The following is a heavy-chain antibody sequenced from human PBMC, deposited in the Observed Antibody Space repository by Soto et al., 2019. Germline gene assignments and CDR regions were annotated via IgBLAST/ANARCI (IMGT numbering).Heavy chain of an antibody. CDR3: ARDGATYCGGDCYGYYYYGMEV. V-gene: IGHV1-46*01. D-gene: IGHD2-21*02. CDR2: INPTGRST. Sequence: GGSLTISCNPSGFTFTSYYRHWVRKAPGQRVEWLGIINPTGRSTRSARKHQGSVTMTRDTSTSTVYMELSSLRYEDTAVYYCARDGATYCGGDCYGYYYYGMEVGG. J-gene: IGHJ6*02. CDR1: GFTFTSYY.